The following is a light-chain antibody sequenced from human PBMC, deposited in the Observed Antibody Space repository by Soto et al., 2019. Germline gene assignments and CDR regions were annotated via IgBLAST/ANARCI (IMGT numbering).Light chain of an antibody. CDR3: CSYAGSSIWV. V-gene: IGLV2-23*01. CDR1: SSDVGSYNL. Sequence: QSALTQPASVSGSPGQSITISCTGTSSDVGSYNLVSWYQQHPGKAPKLMIYEGSKRPSGVSNRFSGSKSGNTASLTISGLQAEDEADYYCCSYAGSSIWVFGGGTTVTVL. J-gene: IGLJ3*02. CDR2: EGS.